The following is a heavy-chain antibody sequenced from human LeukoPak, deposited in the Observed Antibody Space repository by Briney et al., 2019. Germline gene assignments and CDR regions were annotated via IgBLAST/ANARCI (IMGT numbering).Heavy chain of an antibody. CDR3: AGRPRDTSGYYLGAFHD. D-gene: IGHD3-22*01. CDR1: GFTFINAW. CDR2: FGASGADT. V-gene: IGHV3-23*01. Sequence: GGSLRLSCEASGFTFINAWMNWMGWVRQPQGKGREWPPVFGASGADTYYSDSVKGRFTVSRDNSQNTLFLHMSSLRAEDTAVYFCAGRPRDTSGYYLGAFHDWGQGTTVTVSS. J-gene: IGHJ3*01.